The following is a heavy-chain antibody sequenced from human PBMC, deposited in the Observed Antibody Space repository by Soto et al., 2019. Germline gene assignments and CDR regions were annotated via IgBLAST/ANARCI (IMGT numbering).Heavy chain of an antibody. CDR3: ARGSSNWNDLHYYYYYYIDV. D-gene: IGHD1-20*01. V-gene: IGHV3-66*01. J-gene: IGHJ6*03. CDR1: GFTVSSNY. Sequence: GGSLRLSCAASGFTVSSNYMNWVRQAPGKGLEWVSVIYSGGSTYYADSVKGRFTISRDNSKNTLYLQMNSLRAEDTAVYYCARGSSNWNDLHYYYYYYIDVWGKGTTVTVSS. CDR2: IYSGGST.